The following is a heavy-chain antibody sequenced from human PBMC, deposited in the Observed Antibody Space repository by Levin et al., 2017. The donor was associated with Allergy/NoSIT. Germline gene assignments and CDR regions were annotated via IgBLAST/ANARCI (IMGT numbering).Heavy chain of an antibody. V-gene: IGHV3-30*18. D-gene: IGHD3-10*01. CDR2: ISYDGSNK. Sequence: GESLKISCAASGFTFSSYGMHWVRQAPGKGLEWVAVISYDGSNKYYADSVKGRFTISRDNSKNTLYLQMNSLRAEDTAVYYCAKSKYYGSGIADAFDIWGQGTMVTVSS. J-gene: IGHJ3*02. CDR1: GFTFSSYG. CDR3: AKSKYYGSGIADAFDI.